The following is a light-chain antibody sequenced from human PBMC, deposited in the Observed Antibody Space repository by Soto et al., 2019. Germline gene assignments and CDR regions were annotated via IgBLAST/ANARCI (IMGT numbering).Light chain of an antibody. Sequence: DIQLTQSQFSLTASVGDTVTITCQASHDINNYLNWYQQKPGKAPKLLIYFASNLETGVPSRFSGSGSGTDFSLTITSLQAEDIATYYCQQYDNLPYTCGQGTKVDI. CDR1: HDINNY. J-gene: IGKJ2*01. CDR2: FAS. CDR3: QQYDNLPYT. V-gene: IGKV1-33*01.